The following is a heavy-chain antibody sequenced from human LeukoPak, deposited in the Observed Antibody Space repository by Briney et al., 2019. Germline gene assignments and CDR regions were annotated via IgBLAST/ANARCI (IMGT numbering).Heavy chain of an antibody. J-gene: IGHJ4*02. V-gene: IGHV3-23*01. CDR1: GFTFSSYA. Sequence: HPGGSLRLSCAASGFTFSSYAMSWVRQALGKGLEWVSAISGSGGSTYYADSVKGRFTISRDNSKNTLYLQMNSLRAEDTAVYYCAKDRRGYSGYADYWGQGTLVTVSS. CDR2: ISGSGGST. CDR3: AKDRRGYSGYADY. D-gene: IGHD5-12*01.